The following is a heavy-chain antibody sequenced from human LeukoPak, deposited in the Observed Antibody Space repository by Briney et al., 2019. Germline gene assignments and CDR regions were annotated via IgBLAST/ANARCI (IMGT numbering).Heavy chain of an antibody. CDR3: AKAGGGEPDY. J-gene: IGHJ4*02. CDR1: GFTFCSYA. CDR2: ISGSAGST. Sequence: GGSPRISRAAPGFTFCSYAMRWGRPAPREGPEWVSTISGSAGSTYYAASVKGRFTISRDNSKNTLYLQMNSLRAEDTAVHYCAKAGGGEPDYWGQGTLVTVSS. D-gene: IGHD1-14*01. V-gene: IGHV3-23*01.